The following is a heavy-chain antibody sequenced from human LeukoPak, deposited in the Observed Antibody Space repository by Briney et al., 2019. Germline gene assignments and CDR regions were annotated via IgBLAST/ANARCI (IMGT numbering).Heavy chain of an antibody. D-gene: IGHD3-22*01. CDR2: ISDSGGRT. J-gene: IGHJ4*02. V-gene: IGHV3-23*01. CDR3: AKRGAVIRVILVGFHKEAYYFDS. CDR1: GITLSNYG. Sequence: GGSLRLSCVVSGITLSNYGMSWVRQAPGKGLEWVAGISDSGGRTNYADSVKGRFTISRDSPKNTLYLQINSLRAEDTAVYFCAKRGAVIRVILVGFHKEAYYFDSWGQGALVTVSS.